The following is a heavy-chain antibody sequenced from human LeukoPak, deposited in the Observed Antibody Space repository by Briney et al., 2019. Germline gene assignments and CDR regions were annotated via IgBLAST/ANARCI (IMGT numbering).Heavy chain of an antibody. CDR2: IRYDGSNK. CDR3: AKDRSVGYYDSSGYGY. V-gene: IGHV3-30*02. CDR1: GFTFSSYG. D-gene: IGHD3-22*01. Sequence: GGSLRLSCAASGFTFSSYGMHWVRQAPGKGLEWVAFIRYDGSNKYYADSVKGRFTISRDNSKNTLYLQMNSLRAEDTAVYYCAKDRSVGYYDSSGYGYWGQGTLVTVFS. J-gene: IGHJ4*02.